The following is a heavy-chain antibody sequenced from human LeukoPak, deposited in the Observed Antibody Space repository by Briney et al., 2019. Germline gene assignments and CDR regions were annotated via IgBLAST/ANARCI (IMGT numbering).Heavy chain of an antibody. V-gene: IGHV3-9*01. CDR1: GFTFSGYA. CDR2: ICWNRGNI. J-gene: IGHJ4*02. CDR3: EKDISGRACYYFEY. D-gene: IGHD1-26*01. Sequence: GRSLRLSCAASGFTFSGYAMHWVRQAPGKGLEWVSVICWNRGNIYYADSVKGRFTISRDNAKNTLYLQMNSLRAEDTALYYCEKDISGRACYYFEYWGQGTLVTVSS.